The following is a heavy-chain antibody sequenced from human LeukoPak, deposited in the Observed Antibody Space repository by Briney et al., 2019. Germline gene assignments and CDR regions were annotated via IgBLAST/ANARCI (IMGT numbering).Heavy chain of an antibody. V-gene: IGHV3-23*01. J-gene: IGHJ3*02. CDR3: AKDQAPAYCLVVATITDAFDI. Sequence: GGSLRLSCVASGFSFSSYTMSWVRQAPGKGLEWVSAISGSGGSTYYADSVKGRFTISRDNSKNTLYLQMNSLRAEDTAVYYCAKDQAPAYCLVVATITDAFDIWGQGTMVTVSS. CDR1: GFSFSSYT. D-gene: IGHD5-12*01. CDR2: ISGSGGST.